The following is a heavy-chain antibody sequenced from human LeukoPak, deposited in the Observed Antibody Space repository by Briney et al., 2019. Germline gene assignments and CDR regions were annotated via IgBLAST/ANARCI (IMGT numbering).Heavy chain of an antibody. D-gene: IGHD4-17*01. Sequence: ASVKVSCKASGGTFSSYAISWVRQAPGQGLEGMGGIIPIFGTANCAQKFQGRVTITADESTSTAYMELSSLRSEDTAVYYCARAAYGDYRDPIFDYWGQGTLVTVSS. J-gene: IGHJ4*02. CDR2: IIPIFGTA. CDR1: GGTFSSYA. CDR3: ARAAYGDYRDPIFDY. V-gene: IGHV1-69*13.